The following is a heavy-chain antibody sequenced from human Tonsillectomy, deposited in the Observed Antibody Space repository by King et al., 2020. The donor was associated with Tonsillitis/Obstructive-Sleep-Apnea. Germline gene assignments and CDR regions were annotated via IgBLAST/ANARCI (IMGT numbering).Heavy chain of an antibody. CDR2: NNPNSGGT. J-gene: IGHJ4*02. CDR3: ARDWRYCSSTSCYSGIGY. Sequence: QLVQSGAEVKKPGASVKVSCKASGYTFTGYYMHWVRQAPGQGLEWIGWNNPNSGGTNYAQQFQGWVTMTRDTSISTAYMELSRLRSDDTAVYYCARDWRYCSSTSCYSGIGYWGQGTLVTVSS. V-gene: IGHV1-2*04. D-gene: IGHD2-2*01. CDR1: GYTFTGYY.